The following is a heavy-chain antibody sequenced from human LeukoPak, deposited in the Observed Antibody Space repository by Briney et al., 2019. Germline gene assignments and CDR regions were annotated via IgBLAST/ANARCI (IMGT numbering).Heavy chain of an antibody. CDR2: IYYSGST. V-gene: IGHV4-31*03. Sequence: SETLSLTCTVSGGSISSGGYYWSWIRQHPGKGLEWIGYIYYSGSTYYNPSLKSRVTISQDTSKNQFSLKLTSVTAADTAVYYCARDNSAVAFDYWGQGTLVTVSS. J-gene: IGHJ4*02. CDR3: ARDNSAVAFDY. D-gene: IGHD6-19*01. CDR1: GGSISSGGYY.